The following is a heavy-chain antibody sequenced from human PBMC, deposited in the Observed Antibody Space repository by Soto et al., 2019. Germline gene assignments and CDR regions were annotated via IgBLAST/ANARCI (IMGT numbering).Heavy chain of an antibody. Sequence: WASVKVSCKASGGTFSSYAISWVRQAPGQGLEWMGGIIPIFGTANYAQKFQGRVTITADESTSTAYMELSSLRSEDTAVYYCAGPIVVVVAATQDYYGMDVWGQGTTVTVSS. CDR3: AGPIVVVVAATQDYYGMDV. D-gene: IGHD2-15*01. CDR2: IIPIFGTA. CDR1: GGTFSSYA. V-gene: IGHV1-69*13. J-gene: IGHJ6*02.